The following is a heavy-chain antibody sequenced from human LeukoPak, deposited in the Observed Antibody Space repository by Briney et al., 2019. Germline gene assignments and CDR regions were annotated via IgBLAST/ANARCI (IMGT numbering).Heavy chain of an antibody. CDR3: ARAYHYAV. J-gene: IGHJ4*02. CDR1: GDSISSGDYC. Sequence: SETLSLTCTVSGDSISSGDYCWSWIRQHPGKGLEWIGCIYYSGSTYYNLSLKSRVIISTDTSKNHFSLKLSSVTAADTALYHCARAYHYAVWGQGTLVTVSS. CDR2: IYYSGST. V-gene: IGHV4-31*03. D-gene: IGHD3-10*01.